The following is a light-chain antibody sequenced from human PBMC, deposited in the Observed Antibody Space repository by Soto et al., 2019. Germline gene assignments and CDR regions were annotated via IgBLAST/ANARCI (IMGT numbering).Light chain of an antibody. CDR3: STYTSRSTLV. V-gene: IGLV2-14*01. CDR2: EVR. Sequence: QSVLTQPASVSGSPGQSITISCSGTSRDIGAYNLVSWYQQPPGKAPKLLIYEVRNRPSGISYRFSGSKSGTTASLTISSLLPEDDADYYCSTYTSRSTLVFGGGTKVTVL. J-gene: IGLJ2*01. CDR1: SRDIGAYNL.